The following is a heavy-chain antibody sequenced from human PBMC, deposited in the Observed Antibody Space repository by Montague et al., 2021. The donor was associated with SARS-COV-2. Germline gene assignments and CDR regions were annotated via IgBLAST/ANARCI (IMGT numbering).Heavy chain of an antibody. CDR1: GGSISSSYW. Sequence: SETLSLTCAVSGGSISSSYWWSWVRQPPGKGLEWIGEIYHSGCTNYNPFRKSRVTISVYKYKNQFSLKLSSVTAAATAVYYGAIGGSSSFPFDYWGQGTLVTVSS. D-gene: IGHD6-13*01. CDR3: AIGGSSSFPFDY. CDR2: IYHSGCT. J-gene: IGHJ4*02. V-gene: IGHV4-4*02.